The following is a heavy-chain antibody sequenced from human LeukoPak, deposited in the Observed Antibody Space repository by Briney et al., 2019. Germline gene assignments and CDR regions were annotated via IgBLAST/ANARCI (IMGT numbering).Heavy chain of an antibody. Sequence: GGAVSLSCAASGFTLSSNYMSWLGQAPGKGLEWVSSISSSSSYIYYADSLKGRFTISRDNVKNSLYLQMNSLRAEDSAVYYCARDGPSIAADFDCWGQGTLVTVSS. V-gene: IGHV3-21*01. D-gene: IGHD6-6*01. CDR3: ARDGPSIAADFDC. CDR2: ISSSSSYI. CDR1: GFTLSSNY. J-gene: IGHJ4*02.